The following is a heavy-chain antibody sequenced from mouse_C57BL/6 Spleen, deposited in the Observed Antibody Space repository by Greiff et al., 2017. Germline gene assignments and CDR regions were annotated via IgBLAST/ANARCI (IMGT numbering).Heavy chain of an antibody. V-gene: IGHV1-64*01. J-gene: IGHJ2*01. D-gene: IGHD6-2*01. Sequence: QVQLQQPGAELVKPGASVKLSCKASGYTFTSYWMHWVKQRPGQGLEWIGMIHPNSGSTNYNEKFKSKATLTVDKSSSTAYMQLSSLTSEYSAVYYCARSRTPVSYFDYWGQGTTLTVSS. CDR3: ARSRTPVSYFDY. CDR1: GYTFTSYW. CDR2: IHPNSGST.